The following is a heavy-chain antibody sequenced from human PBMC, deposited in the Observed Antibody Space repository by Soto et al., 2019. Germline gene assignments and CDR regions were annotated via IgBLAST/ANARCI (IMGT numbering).Heavy chain of an antibody. CDR1: GGSISSGGYS. CDR3: ARGPPFDY. CDR2: IYHSGST. V-gene: IGHV4-30-2*01. J-gene: IGHJ4*01. Sequence: SETLSLTCAVSGGSISSGGYSWSWIRQPPGKGLEWIGYIYHSGSTYYNPSLKSRVTISVDRSKNQFSLKLSSVTAADTAVYYCARGPPFDYWGHGTLVTVSS.